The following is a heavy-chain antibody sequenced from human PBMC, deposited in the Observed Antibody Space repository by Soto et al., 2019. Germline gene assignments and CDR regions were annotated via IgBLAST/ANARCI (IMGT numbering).Heavy chain of an antibody. J-gene: IGHJ4*02. CDR2: IYYSGST. V-gene: IGHV4-59*01. Sequence: PSDTLSLTWIFSGVFISSYYWSWIRQLPGKGLEWIGYIYYSGSTNYNPSLKSRVTISVDTSKNQFSLKLISVTAADTAIYYCARARGSSWYYFDNWGQGTLVTVSS. D-gene: IGHD6-13*01. CDR3: ARARGSSWYYFDN. CDR1: GVFISSYY.